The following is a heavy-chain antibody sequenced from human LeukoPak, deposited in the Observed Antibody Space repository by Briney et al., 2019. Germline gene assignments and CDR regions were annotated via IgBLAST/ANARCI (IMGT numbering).Heavy chain of an antibody. J-gene: IGHJ4*02. CDR2: IYYSGST. CDR1: GGSISSYY. Sequence: PSETLSLTCTVSGGSISSYYWSWIRQHPGKGLEWIGYIYYSGSTYYNPSLKSRVTISVDTSKNQFSLKLSSVTAADTAVYYCASGSDGYCSSTSCYAFDYWGQGTLVTVSS. D-gene: IGHD2-2*03. V-gene: IGHV4-59*06. CDR3: ASGSDGYCSSTSCYAFDY.